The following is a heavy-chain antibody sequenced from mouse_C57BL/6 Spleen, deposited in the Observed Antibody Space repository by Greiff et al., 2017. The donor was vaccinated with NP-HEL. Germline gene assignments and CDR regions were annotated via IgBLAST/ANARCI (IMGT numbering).Heavy chain of an antibody. CDR2: IHPNSGST. J-gene: IGHJ2*01. CDR3: ANEDYFDY. CDR1: GYTFTSYW. V-gene: IGHV1-64*01. Sequence: VKLMESGAELVKPGASVKLSCKASGYTFTSYWMHWVKQRPGQGLEWIGMIHPNSGSTNYNEKFKSKATLTVDKSSSTAYMQLSSLTSEDSAVYYCANEDYFDYWGQGTTLTVSS.